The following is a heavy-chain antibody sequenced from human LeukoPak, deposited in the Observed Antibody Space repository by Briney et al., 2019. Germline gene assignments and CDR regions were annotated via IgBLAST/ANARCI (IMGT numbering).Heavy chain of an antibody. Sequence: GGSLRLSCAASGFTFSSYGMHWVRQAPGKGLEWVAVISYDGSNKYYADSVKGRFTISRDNSKNTLYLQMNSLRAEDTAVYYCNVGTTDWGQGTLVTVSS. V-gene: IGHV3-30*03. J-gene: IGHJ4*02. CDR3: NVGTTD. CDR1: GFTFSSYG. D-gene: IGHD1-1*01. CDR2: ISYDGSNK.